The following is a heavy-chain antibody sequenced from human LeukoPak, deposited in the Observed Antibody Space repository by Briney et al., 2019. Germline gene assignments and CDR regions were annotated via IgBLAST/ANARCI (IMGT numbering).Heavy chain of an antibody. CDR1: GYTFTSYG. Sequence: GASVKVSCKASGYTFTSYGISWVRQAPGQGLEWMGWISAYNGNTNYAQKLQGRVTMTTDTSTSTAYMELRSLRSDDTAVYYCARVSYDILTGYYKYYFDYWGQGTLVTVSS. D-gene: IGHD3-9*01. CDR2: ISAYNGNT. CDR3: ARVSYDILTGYYKYYFDY. V-gene: IGHV1-18*01. J-gene: IGHJ4*02.